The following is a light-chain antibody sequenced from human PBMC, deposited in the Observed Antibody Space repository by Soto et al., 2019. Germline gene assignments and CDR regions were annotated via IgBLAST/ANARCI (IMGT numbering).Light chain of an antibody. V-gene: IGKV3D-20*02. CDR3: QQRSNWPIT. J-gene: IGKJ1*01. CDR1: QSVSNNY. Sequence: EIVLTQSPGTLSLSPGERATLSCRASQSVSNNYLAWYQQKPGQAPRLLIFGASSRATGIPARFSGSGSGTEFNLTISSLQSEDFAVYYCQQRSNWPITFGQGTKVDIK. CDR2: GAS.